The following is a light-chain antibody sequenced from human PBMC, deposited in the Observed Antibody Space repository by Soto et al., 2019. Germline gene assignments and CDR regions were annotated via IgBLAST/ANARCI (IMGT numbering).Light chain of an antibody. CDR3: QQYNNWPLT. J-gene: IGKJ4*01. CDR1: QSVSSN. V-gene: IGKV3-15*01. Sequence: EIVMTQSPATLSVSPGERATLSCRGSQSVSSNLAWYQQKPGQALRLLIYGASTRATGIPARFSGSGSGTEFTLTISSLQSEDFAVYDCQQYNNWPLTFGGGTKVEIK. CDR2: GAS.